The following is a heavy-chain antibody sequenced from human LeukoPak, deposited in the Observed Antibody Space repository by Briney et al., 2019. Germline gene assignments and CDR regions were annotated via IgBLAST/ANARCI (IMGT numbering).Heavy chain of an antibody. CDR1: GDSISNFY. D-gene: IGHD2-8*01. Sequence: PSETLPLTCTVSGDSISNFYWNWIRQSPGKGLEWIGNIHYSGSSVYNPSLKSRGTISIDTSRKQFFLKLNSVTAADTAVYFCALAPNSNWFDLWGPGTLVTVSS. V-gene: IGHV4-59*03. CDR2: IHYSGSS. J-gene: IGHJ5*02. CDR3: ALAPNSNWFDL.